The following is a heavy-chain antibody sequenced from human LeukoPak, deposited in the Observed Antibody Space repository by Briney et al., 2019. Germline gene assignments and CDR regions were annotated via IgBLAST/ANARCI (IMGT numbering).Heavy chain of an antibody. J-gene: IGHJ4*02. V-gene: IGHV3-48*03. CDR1: GFTFSSYE. CDR2: ISSSGSTI. Sequence: GGSLRLSCAASGFTFSSYEMNWVRQAPGKGLEWVSYISSSGSTIYYADSVKGRFTISRDNAKNSLYLQMNSLRAGDTAVYYCARGSGSGWYKDYWGQGTLVTVSS. D-gene: IGHD6-19*01. CDR3: ARGSGSGWYKDY.